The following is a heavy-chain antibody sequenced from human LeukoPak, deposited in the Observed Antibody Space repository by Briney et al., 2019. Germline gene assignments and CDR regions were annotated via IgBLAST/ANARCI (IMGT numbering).Heavy chain of an antibody. Sequence: ASVKVSCKAAGYTFTSYYMHWVRQAPGQGLEWMGIINPSGGSASYAQKFQGRVTMTRDTSTSTVYMELSSLRSEDTAVYYCARSYYYDSSGYYPPDYWGRGTLVTVSS. CDR3: ARSYYYDSSGYYPPDY. J-gene: IGHJ4*02. CDR1: GYTFTSYY. CDR2: INPSGGSA. D-gene: IGHD3-22*01. V-gene: IGHV1-46*01.